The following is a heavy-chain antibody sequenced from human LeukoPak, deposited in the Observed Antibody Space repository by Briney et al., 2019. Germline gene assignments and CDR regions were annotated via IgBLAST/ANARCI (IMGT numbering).Heavy chain of an antibody. Sequence: GSLRLSCAASGFTFNTYAMHWVRQAPGKGLEWVAVISYDGSNKYYGDSVKGRFTISRDNSKNTLYLQMNSLRAEDTAVYYCARSGFDYWGQGTLVTVSS. CDR1: GFTFNTYA. D-gene: IGHD3-10*01. CDR2: ISYDGSNK. J-gene: IGHJ4*02. V-gene: IGHV3-30-3*01. CDR3: ARSGFDY.